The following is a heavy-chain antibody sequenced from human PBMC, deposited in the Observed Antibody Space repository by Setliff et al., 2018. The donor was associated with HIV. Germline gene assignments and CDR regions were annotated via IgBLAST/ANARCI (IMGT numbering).Heavy chain of an antibody. D-gene: IGHD2-2*01. V-gene: IGHV4-59*11. CDR3: VRGYCSSTTCYDDYYYMDV. CDR1: GGSISGHY. CDR2: IFYTGST. J-gene: IGHJ6*03. Sequence: SETLSLTCTVSGGSISGHYWSWIRQPPGKGLEWIAYIFYTGSTNYNPSLKSRVTISADTSKNQFFLKLSSVTAADTAVYYCVRGYCSSTTCYDDYYYMDVWGKGSTVTVSS.